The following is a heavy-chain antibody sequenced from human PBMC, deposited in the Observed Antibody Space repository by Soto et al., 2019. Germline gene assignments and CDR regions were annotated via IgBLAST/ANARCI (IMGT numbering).Heavy chain of an antibody. V-gene: IGHV4-59*01. CDR3: ARVGRDYGDSIYYYGMDV. J-gene: IGHJ6*02. D-gene: IGHD4-17*01. Sequence: SETLSLTCTVSGDSITSNYWSWIRQSPGKGLEWIGYFHYSLNTNYNPSLKSRVIISVDTSKNQFFLKLTSVTAADTAVYYCARVGRDYGDSIYYYGMDVWGQGTTVTVSS. CDR2: FHYSLNT. CDR1: GDSITSNY.